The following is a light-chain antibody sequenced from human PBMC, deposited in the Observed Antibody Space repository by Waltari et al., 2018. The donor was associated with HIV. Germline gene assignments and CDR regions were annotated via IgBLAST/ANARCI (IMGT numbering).Light chain of an antibody. CDR3: MQSIQRPLT. CDR1: QSLLHSAGKTY. V-gene: IGKV2D-29*01. Sequence: IVLTQSPLSLPVTPGQPASISCKSSQSLLHSAGKTYLYWYLQRAGQPPQRLINEVSNLFSRLPYRCSGGGSGTEFSLNISRVEAEDVGTYYCMQSIQRPLTFGGGTKVEIK. CDR2: EVS. J-gene: IGKJ4*01.